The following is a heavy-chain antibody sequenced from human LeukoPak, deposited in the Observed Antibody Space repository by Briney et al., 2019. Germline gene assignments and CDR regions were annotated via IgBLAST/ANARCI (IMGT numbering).Heavy chain of an antibody. V-gene: IGHV3-15*01. CDR2: IKRKTDGGTT. D-gene: IGHD1-26*01. J-gene: IGHJ3*02. Sequence: GGSLRLSCAPSALPFSNAWMNWVRHAPGKGLEWVSRIKRKTDGGTTDYAAPVKGRFTISRDDSKNTLYLQMNSLRTEDTAVYYCPESSVTYSRDAFNIWAKGQWSPSLQ. CDR3: PESSVTYSRDAFNI. CDR1: ALPFSNAW.